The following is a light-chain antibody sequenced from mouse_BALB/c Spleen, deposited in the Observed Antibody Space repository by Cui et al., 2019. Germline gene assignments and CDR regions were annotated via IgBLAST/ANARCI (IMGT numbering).Light chain of an antibody. J-gene: IGKJ1*01. Sequence: DIKMTQSPSSLYASLVEGGTITGKASQDINSYLSWFQQKPGKSPKTLIYRANRLVDGVPSRFSGSGSGQDYSLTISSLEYEDMGIYYCLQYDEFPWTFGGGTKLEIK. CDR2: RAN. V-gene: IGKV14-111*01. CDR1: QDINSY. CDR3: LQYDEFPWT.